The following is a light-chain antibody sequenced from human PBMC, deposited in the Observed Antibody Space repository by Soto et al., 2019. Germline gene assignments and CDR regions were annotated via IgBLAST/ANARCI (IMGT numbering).Light chain of an antibody. CDR1: QSISSSY. J-gene: IGKJ1*01. CDR3: HQYVTSPPAWA. V-gene: IGKV3-20*01. Sequence: EIVLTQSPGTLSLSPGERATLSCRTSQSISSSYLAWAQQKPGQAPRLLISATSSRATGVPDRFSGSESGTDFTLTISRREREDSAVYYCHQYVTSPPAWAFGQGTKVEIQ. CDR2: ATS.